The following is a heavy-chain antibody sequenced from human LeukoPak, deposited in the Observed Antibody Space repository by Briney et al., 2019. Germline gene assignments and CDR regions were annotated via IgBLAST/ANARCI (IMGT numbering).Heavy chain of an antibody. D-gene: IGHD6-19*01. Sequence: PGGSLRLSCAASGFTFDDYTMHWVRQAPGKGLEWVSLISWDGGSTYYADSVKGRFTISRDNSKNSLYLQMNSLRTEDTALYYCVSRSGWYVYWGQGTLVTVSS. CDR2: ISWDGGST. J-gene: IGHJ4*02. V-gene: IGHV3-43*01. CDR1: GFTFDDYT. CDR3: VSRSGWYVY.